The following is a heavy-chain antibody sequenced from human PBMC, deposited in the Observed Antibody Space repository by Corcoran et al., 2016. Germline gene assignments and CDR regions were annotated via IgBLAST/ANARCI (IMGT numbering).Heavy chain of an antibody. CDR1: GGSFSGYY. CDR2: IHHSGST. CDR3: ARPYYQYSSGLGVGDRY. D-gene: IGHD3-22*01. Sequence: QVQLQPWGAGLLKPSETLSLTFAVYGGSFSGYYWSWIRQPPGKGLEWIGEIHHSGSTNYNPSLKSRVTISVDTSKNQFSLKLRSVTAADTAVYYCARPYYQYSSGLGVGDRYWGQGTLVTVSS. V-gene: IGHV4-34*01. J-gene: IGHJ4*02.